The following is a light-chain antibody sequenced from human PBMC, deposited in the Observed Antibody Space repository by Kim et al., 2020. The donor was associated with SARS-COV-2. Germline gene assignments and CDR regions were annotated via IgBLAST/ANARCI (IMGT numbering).Light chain of an antibody. J-gene: IGLJ2*01. CDR3: QTWDSSTAI. CDR2: QDA. CDR1: KLGDKY. V-gene: IGLV3-1*01. Sequence: GSPGKTAIITCSGDKLGDKYAFWYQQKPGQSPMVVIYQDAKRPSGIPERFSGSSSGNTATLTISGTQPMDEADYYCQTWDSSTAIFGGGTQLTVL.